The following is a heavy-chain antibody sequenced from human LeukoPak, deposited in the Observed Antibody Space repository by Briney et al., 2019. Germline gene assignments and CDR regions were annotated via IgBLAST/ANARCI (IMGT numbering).Heavy chain of an antibody. D-gene: IGHD2-15*01. J-gene: IGHJ4*02. Sequence: SETLSLTCAVSGYSISSGYYWGWIRPPPGKGLEWIGSIYHSGSTYYNPSLKSRVTISVDTSKNQFSLKLSSVTAADTAVYYCARGSPQVDYWGQGTLVTVSS. V-gene: IGHV4-38-2*01. CDR1: GYSISSGYY. CDR3: ARGSPQVDY. CDR2: IYHSGST.